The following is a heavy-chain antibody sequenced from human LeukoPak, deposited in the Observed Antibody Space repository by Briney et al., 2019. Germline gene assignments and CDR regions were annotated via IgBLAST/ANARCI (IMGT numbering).Heavy chain of an antibody. D-gene: IGHD6-13*01. J-gene: IGHJ5*02. CDR2: MNPNSGGT. CDR3: ARDKQQLVPNNWFDP. CDR1: GYTFTGYY. V-gene: IGHV1-2*02. Sequence: ASVKVSCKASGYTFTGYYMHWVRQAPGQGLEWMGWMNPNSGGTNYAQKFQGRVTMTRDTSISTAYMELSRLRSDDTAVYYCARDKQQLVPNNWFDPWGQGTLVTVSS.